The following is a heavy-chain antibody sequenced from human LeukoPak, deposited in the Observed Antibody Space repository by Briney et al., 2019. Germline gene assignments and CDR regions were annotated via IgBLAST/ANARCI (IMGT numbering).Heavy chain of an antibody. J-gene: IGHJ4*02. D-gene: IGHD6-19*01. CDR3: AKDQMLGGSGWSNFDY. CDR1: GFTFSSYA. CDR2: ISGSGGST. V-gene: IGHV3-23*01. Sequence: GGSLRLSCAASGFTFSSYAMSWVRQAPGKGLEWVSAISGSGGSTYYADSVKGRFTISRDNSKNTLYLQMNSLRAEDTAVHYCAKDQMLGGSGWSNFDYWGQGTLVTVSS.